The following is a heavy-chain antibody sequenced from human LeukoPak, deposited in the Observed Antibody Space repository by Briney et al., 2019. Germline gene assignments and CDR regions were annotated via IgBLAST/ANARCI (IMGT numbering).Heavy chain of an antibody. CDR3: ASPSSYYNDSSDSRAFDI. V-gene: IGHV1-46*03. D-gene: IGHD3-22*01. J-gene: IGHJ3*02. CDR1: GYTFTTYY. Sequence: ASVKVSCKASGYTFTTYYMHWVRQAPGQGLEWMRIINPSGGSTTYAQKFQGRVTMTRDTSTSTVYMELSSLRSEDTAVYYCASPSSYYNDSSDSRAFDIWGQWTMVTVSS. CDR2: INPSGGST.